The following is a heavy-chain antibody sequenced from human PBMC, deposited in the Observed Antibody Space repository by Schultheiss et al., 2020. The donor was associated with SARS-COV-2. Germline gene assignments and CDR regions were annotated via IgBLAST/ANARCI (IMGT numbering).Heavy chain of an antibody. CDR2: ISSSSSYI. D-gene: IGHD2-21*02. CDR3: ANLVVTAIFPFDY. J-gene: IGHJ4*02. V-gene: IGHV3-21*01. CDR1: GFTFSSYS. Sequence: GESLKISCAASGFTFSSYSMNWVRQAPGKGLEWVSSISSSSSYIYYADSVKGRFTISRDNAKNSLYLQMNSLRDEDTAVYYCANLVVTAIFPFDYWGQGTLVTVSS.